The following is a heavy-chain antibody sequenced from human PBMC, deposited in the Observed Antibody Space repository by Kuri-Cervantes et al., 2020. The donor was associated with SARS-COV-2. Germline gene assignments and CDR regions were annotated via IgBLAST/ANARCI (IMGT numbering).Heavy chain of an antibody. D-gene: IGHD3-22*01. J-gene: IGHJ1*01. CDR3: ARDHVADYYDSSGYYYGGYFQY. Sequence: GSLRLSCTVSGGSISSYYWSWIRQPPGKGLEWIGYIYYSGSTNYNPSLKSRVTISVDTSKNQFSLKLSSVTAADTAVYYCARDHVADYYDSSGYYYGGYFQYWGQGTLVTVSS. CDR1: GGSISSYY. CDR2: IYYSGST. V-gene: IGHV4-59*01.